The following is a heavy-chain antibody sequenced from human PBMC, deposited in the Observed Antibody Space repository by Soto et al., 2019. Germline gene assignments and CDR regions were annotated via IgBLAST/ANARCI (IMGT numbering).Heavy chain of an antibody. CDR3: ARDLSDY. J-gene: IGHJ4*02. CDR2: VYYDGSNQ. V-gene: IGHV3-33*01. Sequence: QVQLVESGGGVVQPGTSLRLSCAASGFTFKNYGMHWVRQAPGKGLEWVAIVYYDGSNQYYADSVKGRFTISRDNSKNTLYLQMNRLRIDETAMYYCARDLSDYWGQGTLVTVSS. CDR1: GFTFKNYG.